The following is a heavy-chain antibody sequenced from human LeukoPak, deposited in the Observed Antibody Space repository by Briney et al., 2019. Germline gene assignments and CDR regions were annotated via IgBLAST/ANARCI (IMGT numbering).Heavy chain of an antibody. V-gene: IGHV4-59*01. J-gene: IGHJ4*02. CDR3: ARARGTAGGFDY. CDR1: GGSISNYY. D-gene: IGHD6-13*01. Sequence: SETLSLTCTVSGGSISNYYWTWIRQPPGKGLEWIGYIYYSGSTNYNPSLKSRVTISGDTSKNQFSLKLSSVTVADTAVYYCARARGTAGGFDYWGQGTLVTVSS. CDR2: IYYSGST.